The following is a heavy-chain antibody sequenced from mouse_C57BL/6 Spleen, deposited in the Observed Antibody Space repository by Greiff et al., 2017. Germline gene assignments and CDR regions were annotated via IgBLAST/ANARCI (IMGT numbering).Heavy chain of an antibody. D-gene: IGHD5-1*01. J-gene: IGHJ4*01. CDR2: IYPRSGNT. Sequence: VQLVQSGPELARPGASVKLSCKASGYTFTSYGISWVKQRPGQGLEWIGQIYPRSGNTYYNEKFKGKATLTADKSSSTAYMELRSLTSEDSAVYFCAIEALDEYLYAMDYWGQGTSVTVSS. V-gene: IGHV1-81*01. CDR1: GYTFTSYG. CDR3: AIEALDEYLYAMDY.